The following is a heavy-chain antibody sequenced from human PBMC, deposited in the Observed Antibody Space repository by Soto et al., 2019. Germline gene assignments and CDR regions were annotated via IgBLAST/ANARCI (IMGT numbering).Heavy chain of an antibody. V-gene: IGHV3-23*01. J-gene: IGHJ6*02. CDR3: AERGDSSSSRDYFCYYGMYV. CDR2: ISGSGGST. Sequence: EVQLLESGGGLVQPGGSLRLSCAASGFTFSSYAMSWVRQAPGKGLEWVSAISGSGGSTYYADSVKGRFTISRENSKNTLYLQRKSQRAEDKALYYCAERGDSSSSRDYFCYYGMYVWGQGTPVTVSS. CDR1: GFTFSSYA. D-gene: IGHD6-6*01.